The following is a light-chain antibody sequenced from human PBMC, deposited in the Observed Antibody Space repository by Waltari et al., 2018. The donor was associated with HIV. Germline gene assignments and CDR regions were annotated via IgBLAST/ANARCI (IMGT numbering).Light chain of an antibody. CDR1: SSNIGNNP. V-gene: IGLV1-44*01. CDR2: SNN. CDR3: AAWDGSLKGYV. Sequence: GTPGQRVTISCSGSSSNIGNNPVQWYQQLPGTAPKLLIYSNNQRPSGVPDRFSGSKSGTSASLAISGLQSEDEADYYCAAWDGSLKGYVFGTGTKVTVL. J-gene: IGLJ1*01.